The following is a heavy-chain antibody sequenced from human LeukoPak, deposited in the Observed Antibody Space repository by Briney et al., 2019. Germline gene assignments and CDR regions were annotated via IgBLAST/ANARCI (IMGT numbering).Heavy chain of an antibody. V-gene: IGHV3-23*01. CDR1: GFTFSSYA. J-gene: IGHJ3*02. CDR3: AKDRGSYPLDAFDI. Sequence: GGSLRLSCAASGFTFSSYAMSWVRQAPGKGLEWVSAISGSGGSPYYADSVKGRFTISRYHSKNTLYLQMNSLRAEDTAVYYCAKDRGSYPLDAFDIWGQGTMVTVSS. CDR2: ISGSGGSP. D-gene: IGHD1-26*01.